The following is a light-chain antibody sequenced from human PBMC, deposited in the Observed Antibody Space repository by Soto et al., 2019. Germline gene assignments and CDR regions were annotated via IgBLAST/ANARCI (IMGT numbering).Light chain of an antibody. CDR3: QQLNSYPPS. J-gene: IGKJ4*01. CDR1: QGISSY. Sequence: IQLTQSPSSLSASIGDRVTITCRASQGISSYLAWYQQKPGKDPKLLIYAASTLQRVVPSRFSGSGSGTDFKLTISSLQPEDFATYYCQQLNSYPPSFGGGTKVEI. V-gene: IGKV1-9*01. CDR2: AAS.